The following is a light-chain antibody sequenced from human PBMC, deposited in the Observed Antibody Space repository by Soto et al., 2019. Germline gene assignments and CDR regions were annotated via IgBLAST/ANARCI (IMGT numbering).Light chain of an antibody. V-gene: IGKV1-5*01. CDR2: DTS. J-gene: IGKJ2*01. CDR1: QSASSW. CDR3: QQYSNYPHT. Sequence: DIQMTQSPSTLSASVGDRVTITCRASQSASSWLAWYQQKPGKAPNLLIYDTSSLERGVPSRFSGSGSGTEFPLTNSTLQPDVFATYYCQQYSNYPHTFGQGTKLEIK.